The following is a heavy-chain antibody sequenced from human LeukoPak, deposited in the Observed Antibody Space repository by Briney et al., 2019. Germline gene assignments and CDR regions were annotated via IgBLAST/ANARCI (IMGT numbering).Heavy chain of an antibody. D-gene: IGHD5-24*01. CDR1: GGTFSSYA. V-gene: IGHV1-69*06. Sequence: VASVKVSCKASGGTFSSYAISWVRQAPGQGLEWMGRIIPIFGTANYAQKFQGRVTITADKSTSTAYMELGSLRSEDTAVYYCARRRDGYNYEFDYWGQGTLVTVSS. J-gene: IGHJ4*02. CDR2: IIPIFGTA. CDR3: ARRRDGYNYEFDY.